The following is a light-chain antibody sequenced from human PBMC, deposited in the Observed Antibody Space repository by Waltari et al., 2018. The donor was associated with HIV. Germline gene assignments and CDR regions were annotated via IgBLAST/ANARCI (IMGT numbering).Light chain of an antibody. CDR2: WAS. J-gene: IGKJ1*01. V-gene: IGKV4-1*01. CDR3: QQYYSVPPT. Sequence: DIVMTQSPDSLAVSLGERATIYFKSSQTALSTSNNINYLAWYQQTPRQPPELLIYWASTRESGVPARFSGSESGTDFTLTISSLQAEDVAVYFCQQYYSVPPTFGQGTKVEIK. CDR1: QTALSTSNNINY.